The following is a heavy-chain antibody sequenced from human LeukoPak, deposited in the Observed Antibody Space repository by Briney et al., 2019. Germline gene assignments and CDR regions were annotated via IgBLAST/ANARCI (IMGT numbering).Heavy chain of an antibody. CDR2: IYYSGST. J-gene: IGHJ5*02. CDR3: ARRTGYSSGWYFWMVTNWFDP. V-gene: IGHV4-39*07. Sequence: PSETLSLTCTVSGGSISSSSYYWGWIRQPPGKGLEWIGSIYYSGSTYYNPSLKSRVTISVDTSKNQFSLKLSSVTAADTAVYYCARRTGYSSGWYFWMVTNWFDPWGQGTLVTVSS. D-gene: IGHD6-19*01. CDR1: GGSISSSSYY.